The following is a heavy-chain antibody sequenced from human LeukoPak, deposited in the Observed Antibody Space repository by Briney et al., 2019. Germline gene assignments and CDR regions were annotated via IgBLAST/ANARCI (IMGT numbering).Heavy chain of an antibody. V-gene: IGHV4-30-2*01. CDR2: IYHSGST. J-gene: IGHJ5*02. Sequence: SETLSLTCAVSGGSISSGGYSWSWIRQPPGKGLEWIGYIYHSGSTYYSPSLKSRVTISVDRSTNQLSLRLRSVTAADTAVYFCARGTPGVGPTRFDPWGQGTLVTVSS. D-gene: IGHD1-26*01. CDR3: ARGTPGVGPTRFDP. CDR1: GGSISSGGYS.